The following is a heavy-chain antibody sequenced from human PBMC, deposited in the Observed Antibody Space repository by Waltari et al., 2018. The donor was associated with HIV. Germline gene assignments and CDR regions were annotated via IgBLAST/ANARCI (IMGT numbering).Heavy chain of an antibody. V-gene: IGHV3-21*02. J-gene: IGHJ4*02. Sequence: VRLMESGGGLVEPGGSLTISCAASGFTFSRYTMNWIRHIPGKGLEGLAFISRDNRESYYIDSIKGRFTISRDNAANSVFLHMDRLRVDDTAQYFCVRDDPGYEPIDYWGRGTRVTVSS. CDR1: GFTFSRYT. CDR3: VRDDPGYEPIDY. CDR2: ISRDNRES. D-gene: IGHD2-2*01.